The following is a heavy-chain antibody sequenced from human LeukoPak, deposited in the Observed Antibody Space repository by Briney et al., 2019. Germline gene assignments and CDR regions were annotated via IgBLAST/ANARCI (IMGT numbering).Heavy chain of an antibody. CDR2: ICDNGNT. CDR3: ATGRDPYKTGH. J-gene: IGHJ4*02. CDR1: GGSFSPAH. D-gene: IGHD1-1*01. V-gene: IGHV4-59*01. Sequence: KASETLSLTCTFSGGSFSPAHWSWIRQPPGKGLEWIGVICDNGNTDYNPSLKSRVTISVDTSKSQFSLKLSSLAAADRAVYYCATGRDPYKTGHWGQGTLVTVSS.